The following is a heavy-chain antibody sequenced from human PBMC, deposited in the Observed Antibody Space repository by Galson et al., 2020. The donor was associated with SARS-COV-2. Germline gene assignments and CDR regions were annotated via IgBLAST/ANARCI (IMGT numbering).Heavy chain of an antibody. Sequence: SVKVSCKASGGTFSSYAISWVRQAPGQGLEWMGGIIPIFGTANYAQKFQGRVTITADESTSTAYMELSSLRSEDTAVYYCAQRERGGRRITMVRGALPLDVWGQGTTVTVSS. V-gene: IGHV1-69*13. CDR3: AQRERGGRRITMVRGALPLDV. CDR2: IIPIFGTA. J-gene: IGHJ6*02. CDR1: GGTFSSYA. D-gene: IGHD3-10*01.